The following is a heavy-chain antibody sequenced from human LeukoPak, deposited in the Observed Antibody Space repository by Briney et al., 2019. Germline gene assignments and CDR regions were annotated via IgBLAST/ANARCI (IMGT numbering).Heavy chain of an antibody. V-gene: IGHV3-7*03. D-gene: IGHD3-3*01. Sequence: GGSLRLSCAASGFTFSSYWMSWVRQAPGKGLEWVANIKQDGSEKYYVDSVKGRFTISRDNAKNSLYLQMNSLRAEDTAVYYCAKDENTYYDFWSGQEDAFDIWGQGTMVTVSS. J-gene: IGHJ3*02. CDR2: IKQDGSEK. CDR1: GFTFSSYW. CDR3: AKDENTYYDFWSGQEDAFDI.